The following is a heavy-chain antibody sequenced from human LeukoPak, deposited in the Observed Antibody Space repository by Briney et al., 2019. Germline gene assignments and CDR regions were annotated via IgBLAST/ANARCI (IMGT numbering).Heavy chain of an antibody. J-gene: IGHJ4*02. CDR1: GFTFSAHA. V-gene: IGHV3-23*01. Sequence: PGGSLRLSCAASGFTFSAHAMAWVRQAPGKGLEWVSCIGGLGGSTYYAGSVKGRFTISRDNSENTLYLEMNSLRADYTAVYYCARDPGVVAFHYFDFWGQGALVTVSS. D-gene: IGHD3-3*01. CDR3: ARDPGVVAFHYFDF. CDR2: IGGLGGST.